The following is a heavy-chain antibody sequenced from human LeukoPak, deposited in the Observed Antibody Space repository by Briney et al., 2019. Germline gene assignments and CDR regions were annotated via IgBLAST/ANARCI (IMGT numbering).Heavy chain of an antibody. Sequence: SETLSLTCAVYGASFSGYSWSWIRQPPGKGLEWIGEINHSGSTSYNPSLKSRVTISRDTSKNQFSLKLSGVTATDTAVYCCATHRKMGTIFRPSTDYFDYWGQGTLVTVSS. D-gene: IGHD5-24*01. CDR1: GASFSGYS. CDR2: INHSGST. V-gene: IGHV4-34*01. J-gene: IGHJ4*02. CDR3: ATHRKMGTIFRPSTDYFDY.